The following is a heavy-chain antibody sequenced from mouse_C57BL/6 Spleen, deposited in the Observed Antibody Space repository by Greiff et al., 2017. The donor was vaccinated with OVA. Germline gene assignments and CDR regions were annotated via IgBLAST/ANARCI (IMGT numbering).Heavy chain of an antibody. CDR3: ARHGLREYFDY. D-gene: IGHD1-1*01. J-gene: IGHJ2*01. CDR2: ISSGGSYT. V-gene: IGHV5-6*01. Sequence: DVHLVESGGDLVKPGGSLKLSCAASGFTFSSYGMSWVRQTPDKRLEWVATISSGGSYTYYPDSVKGRFTISRDNAKNTLYLQMSSLKSEDTAMYYCARHGLREYFDYWGQGTTLTVSS. CDR1: GFTFSSYG.